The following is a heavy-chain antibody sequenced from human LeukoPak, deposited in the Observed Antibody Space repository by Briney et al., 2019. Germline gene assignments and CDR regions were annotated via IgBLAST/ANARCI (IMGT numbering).Heavy chain of an antibody. Sequence: PGGSLRLSCAASEFTFSTYWMSWVRQAPGKGLEWVADMKQDGSEKYYVDSVKGRFTISRQNAKNSLFLQMNSLRAEDTAVYYCARHRSGGSQDDAFDIWGQGTMVTVSS. D-gene: IGHD2-15*01. CDR2: MKQDGSEK. CDR1: EFTFSTYW. V-gene: IGHV3-7*01. J-gene: IGHJ3*02. CDR3: ARHRSGGSQDDAFDI.